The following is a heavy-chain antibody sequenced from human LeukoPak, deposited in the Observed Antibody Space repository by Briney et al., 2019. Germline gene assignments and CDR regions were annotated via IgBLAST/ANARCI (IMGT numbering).Heavy chain of an antibody. D-gene: IGHD1-26*01. J-gene: IGHJ6*02. CDR2: IYHSGST. CDR3: ARHLPEWEPPGMDV. Sequence: SQTLSLTCTVSGGSISSGGYYWSWIRQPPGKGLEWIGYIYHSGSTYYNPSLKSRVTISVDRSKNQFSLKLSSVTAADTAVYYCARHLPEWEPPGMDVWGQGTTVTVSS. CDR1: GGSISSGGYY. V-gene: IGHV4-30-2*01.